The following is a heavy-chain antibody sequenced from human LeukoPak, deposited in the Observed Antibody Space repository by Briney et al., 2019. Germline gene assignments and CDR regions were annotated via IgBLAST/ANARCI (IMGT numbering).Heavy chain of an antibody. CDR3: VRGAGSSPLGY. V-gene: IGHV3-66*01. J-gene: IGHJ4*02. CDR1: GFIVSNNS. D-gene: IGHD6-13*01. CDR2: IYAGGTS. Sequence: GGSLRLSCAASGFIVSNNSMNWVRQTPGKGLEWVSVIYAGGTSYYADSVKGRFTISRDKSKNTLDLQMNSLSVDDTAVYYCVRGAGSSPLGYWGQGTLVTVSS.